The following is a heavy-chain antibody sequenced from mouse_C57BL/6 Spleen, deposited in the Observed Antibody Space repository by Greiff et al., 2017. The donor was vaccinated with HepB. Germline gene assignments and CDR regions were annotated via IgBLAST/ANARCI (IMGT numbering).Heavy chain of an antibody. CDR1: GYTFTSYW. D-gene: IGHD1-1*01. J-gene: IGHJ2*01. V-gene: IGHV1-64*01. CDR3: ASSVLITTVVAPPFDY. Sequence: QVQLQQSGAELVKPGASVKLSCKASGYTFTSYWMHWVKQRPGQGLEWIGMIHPNSGSTNYNEKFKSKATLTVDKSSSTAYMQLSSLTSEDSAVYYCASSVLITTVVAPPFDYWGQGTTLTVSS. CDR2: IHPNSGST.